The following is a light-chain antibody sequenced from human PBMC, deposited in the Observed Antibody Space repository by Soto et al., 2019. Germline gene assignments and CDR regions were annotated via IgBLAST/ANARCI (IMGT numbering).Light chain of an antibody. J-gene: IGLJ2*01. CDR2: GNN. CDR3: QSYDSSLRGI. CDR1: SSNIGAGSD. V-gene: IGLV1-40*01. Sequence: QSVLTQPPSLSGAPGQRVTISCTGSSSNIGAGSDVHWYQQFPGKAPKLLIYGNNNRPSGVPDRFSGSKSGTSASLAITGRRAEDEADYYCQSYDSSLRGIFGGGTKVTVL.